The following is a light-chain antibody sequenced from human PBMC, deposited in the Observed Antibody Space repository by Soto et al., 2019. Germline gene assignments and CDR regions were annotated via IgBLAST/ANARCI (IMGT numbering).Light chain of an antibody. V-gene: IGKV1-12*01. CDR1: LSVGGW. CDR2: AAS. CDR3: QQTNSPYI. J-gene: IGKJ2*01. Sequence: IQMTRSPSSVSASLGDSVSIICRASLSVGGWLAWYRQKPGKAPEFLIFAASTLHSGVPSRFSGSGSGTDFTLTISSLQPEDVATYYCQQTNSPYIFGQGTKVDIK.